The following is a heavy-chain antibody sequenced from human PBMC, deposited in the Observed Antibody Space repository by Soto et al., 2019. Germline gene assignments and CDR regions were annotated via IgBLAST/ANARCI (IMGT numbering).Heavy chain of an antibody. CDR3: ARDYRSSSNYYYYYGLDV. CDR2: IYYSGRT. V-gene: IGHV4-61*01. CDR1: GGSVSSGSYF. Sequence: QVQLQESGPGLVKPSETLSLTCTVSGGSVSSGSYFWSWIRQPPGKGLEWIGYIYYSGRTNYYLSLKSRVTISVDTSKNQFSLKLSSVTAADTAVYYCARDYRSSSNYYYYYGLDVWGQGTTVTVSS. J-gene: IGHJ6*02. D-gene: IGHD6-6*01.